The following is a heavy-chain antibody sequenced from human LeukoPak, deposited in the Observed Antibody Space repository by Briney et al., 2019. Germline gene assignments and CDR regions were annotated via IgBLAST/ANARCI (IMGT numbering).Heavy chain of an antibody. CDR2: IYDSGATSGST. Sequence: SETLSLTCTVSGVSITTYYWSWIRQPPGKGLEWIGYIYDSGATSGSTNYNPSVRSRVTISVDRSKNQFSLNVISVTAADTAVYYCARHEGSSGWYYYWGQGTLVTVSS. CDR1: GVSITTYY. J-gene: IGHJ4*02. D-gene: IGHD6-19*01. CDR3: ARHEGSSGWYYY. V-gene: IGHV4-59*08.